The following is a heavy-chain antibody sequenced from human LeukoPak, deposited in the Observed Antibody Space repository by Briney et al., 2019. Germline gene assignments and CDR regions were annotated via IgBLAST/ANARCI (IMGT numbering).Heavy chain of an antibody. CDR3: ARLRPWTTVTSPVYYFDY. J-gene: IGHJ4*02. D-gene: IGHD4-17*01. Sequence: PSETLSLTCTVSGGSISSSSYYWGWIRQPPGKGLEWIGSIYYNRSTYYNPSLKSRVTISVDTSKNQFSLKLSSVTAADTAVYYCARLRPWTTVTSPVYYFDYWGQGTLVTVSS. V-gene: IGHV4-39*01. CDR2: IYYNRST. CDR1: GGSISSSSYY.